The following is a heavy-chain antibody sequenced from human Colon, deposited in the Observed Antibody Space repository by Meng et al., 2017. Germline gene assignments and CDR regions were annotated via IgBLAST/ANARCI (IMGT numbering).Heavy chain of an antibody. D-gene: IGHD3-22*01. CDR2: IWLDGSNK. CDR3: AKNAPQFPSTNSSGEGMDAFDF. Sequence: GESLKISCATSGFSFSSYGMHWVRQAPGKGLEWVAAIWLDGSNKYYAEYVKGRFTISRDNSKSTLYLQMNSLRVEDTTLYYCAKNAPQFPSTNSSGEGMDAFDFWGQGTMVTVSS. V-gene: IGHV3-33*06. CDR1: GFSFSSYG. J-gene: IGHJ3*01.